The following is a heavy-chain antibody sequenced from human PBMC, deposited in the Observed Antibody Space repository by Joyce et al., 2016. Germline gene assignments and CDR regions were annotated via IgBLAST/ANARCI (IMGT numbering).Heavy chain of an antibody. J-gene: IGHJ4*02. CDR3: ARDSGGGRYDY. CDR2: IKDDVSHV. Sequence: EVQLVESGGNLVQPGGSLRLSCAASGFTFSSYWISWIRQAPGMGLEWVTNIKDDVSHVNYVDSVKGRFTISRDNAKNSLYLQMNSLRAEDTAVYYCARDSGGGRYDYWGQGTLVTVSS. V-gene: IGHV3-7*03. CDR1: GFTFSSYW. D-gene: IGHD3-10*01.